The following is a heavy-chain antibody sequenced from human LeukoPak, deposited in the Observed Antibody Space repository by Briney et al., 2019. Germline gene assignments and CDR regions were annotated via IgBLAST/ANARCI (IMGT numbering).Heavy chain of an antibody. J-gene: IGHJ4*02. CDR2: IIPIFGTA. V-gene: IGHV1-69*05. CDR3: ARVRDYTGYFDY. CDR1: GGTFSSYA. Sequence: GASVKVSCKASGGTFSSYAISWVRQAPGQGLEWMGGIIPIFGTANYAQKFQGRVTITTDESTSTAYMELSSLRSEDTAVYYCARVRDYTGYFDYWGQGTLVTVSS. D-gene: IGHD4-11*01.